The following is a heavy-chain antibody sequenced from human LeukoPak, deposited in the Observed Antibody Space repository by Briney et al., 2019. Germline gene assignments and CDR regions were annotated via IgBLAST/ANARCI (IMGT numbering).Heavy chain of an antibody. CDR1: GFTFSNAW. J-gene: IGHJ4*02. CDR3: VKDGLAFCGGDCYSYFDY. Sequence: GRTLSLSCAASGFTFSNAWMSWVRQAPGKGLEWVGHNKSTTDGGTTDYAAPVNGRFTISRDNSKNTVSLQMSSLRAEDTALYYCVKDGLAFCGGDCYSYFDYWGQGTLVTVSS. CDR2: NKSTTDGGTT. V-gene: IGHV3-15*05. D-gene: IGHD2-21*02.